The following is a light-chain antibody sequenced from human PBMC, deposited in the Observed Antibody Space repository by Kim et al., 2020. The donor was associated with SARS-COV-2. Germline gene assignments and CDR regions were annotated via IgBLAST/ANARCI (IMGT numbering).Light chain of an antibody. CDR2: DID. V-gene: IGLV7-46*01. CDR1: TGAVTSGHF. CDR3: LLFYGGVRV. Sequence: PGGSVTLPCGSSTGAVTSGHFPDWFQKKPGQAPGTLIYDIDKKQSWTPARFSGSLLGGKAALTLWGAQPDDEADYYCLLFYGGVRVFGGGTQLTVL. J-gene: IGLJ2*01.